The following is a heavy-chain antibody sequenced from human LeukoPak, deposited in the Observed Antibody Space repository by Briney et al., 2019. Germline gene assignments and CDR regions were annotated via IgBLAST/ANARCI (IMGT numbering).Heavy chain of an antibody. D-gene: IGHD3-22*01. J-gene: IGHJ1*01. CDR3: APQNYDSSGYYFLH. CDR1: GFSFSSYA. Sequence: GGSLRLSCAASGFSFSSYAMSWVRQAPGKGLEWVAFIRYDGSNKYYADSVKGRFTISRDNSKNTLYLQMNSLRAEDTAVYYCAPQNYDSSGYYFLHWGQGTLVTVSS. CDR2: IRYDGSNK. V-gene: IGHV3-30*02.